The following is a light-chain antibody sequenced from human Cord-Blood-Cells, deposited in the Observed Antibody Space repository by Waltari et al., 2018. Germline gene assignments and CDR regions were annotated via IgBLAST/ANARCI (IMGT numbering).Light chain of an antibody. CDR3: SSYTSSSTRV. CDR2: EVR. CDR1: SSAVGGYNY. J-gene: IGLJ3*02. Sequence: QSALTQPASVSGSPGQSITISCTGTSSAVGGYNYVSWYQPHPGKAPKLMIYEVRNRPSGVSNRFSGSKSGNTASLTISGLQAEDEADYYCSSYTSSSTRVFGGGTKLTVL. V-gene: IGLV2-14*01.